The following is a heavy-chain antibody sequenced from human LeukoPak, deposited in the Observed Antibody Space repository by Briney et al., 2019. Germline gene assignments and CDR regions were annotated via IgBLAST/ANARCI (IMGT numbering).Heavy chain of an antibody. CDR2: VNREGTTT. Sequence: PGGSLRLSRAASGFTFNTYWMHWVRQAPGKGLVWVARVNREGTTTTYADSVKGRFTISRDNAKNTLYLQMNNLRAEDTAVYYCARDLDWILFDYWGQGTLVTVSS. CDR3: ARDLDWILFDY. J-gene: IGHJ4*02. CDR1: GFTFNTYW. D-gene: IGHD3-9*01. V-gene: IGHV3-74*03.